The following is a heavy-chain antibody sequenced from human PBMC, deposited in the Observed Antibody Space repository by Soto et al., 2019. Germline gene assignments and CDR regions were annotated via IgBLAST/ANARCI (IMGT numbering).Heavy chain of an antibody. D-gene: IGHD1-26*01. V-gene: IGHV4-59*01. J-gene: IGHJ4*02. CDR1: GGSFSPNY. CDR3: ARSKGTTTPSIFGY. CDR2: IYYGGTT. Sequence: SETLSLTCRLSGGSFSPNYWGWFRQSPGKGLEWVGYIYYGGTTSYNPSLKSRVTISVDKSRNQFSLDLSSVTAADTAVYYCARSKGTTTPSIFGYWGQGTLVTVSS.